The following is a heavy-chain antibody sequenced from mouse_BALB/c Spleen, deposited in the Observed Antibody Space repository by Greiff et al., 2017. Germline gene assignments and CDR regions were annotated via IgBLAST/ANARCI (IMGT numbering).Heavy chain of an antibody. V-gene: IGHV1S41*01. CDR2: IAPGSGST. CDR3: AIPHY. J-gene: IGHJ4*01. D-gene: IGHD5-1-1*01. CDR1: GYTFTSYW. Sequence: DLVKPGASVKLSCKASGYTFTSYWINWIKQRPGQGLEWIGRIAPGSGSTYDNEMFKGKATLTVDTSSSTAYIQLSSLSSEDSAVYFCAIPHYWGQGTSVTVSS.